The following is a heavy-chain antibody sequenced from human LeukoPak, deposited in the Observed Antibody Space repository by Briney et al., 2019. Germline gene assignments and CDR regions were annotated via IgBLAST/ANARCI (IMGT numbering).Heavy chain of an antibody. CDR2: IYYSGST. CDR3: ARQGQQLAPYNWFDP. V-gene: IGHV4-59*08. Sequence: PSETLSLTCTVSGGSISSYYWSWIRQPPGKGLEWIGYIYYSGSTNYNPSLKSRVTISVDTSKNQFSLKLSSVTAADTAVYYCARQGQQLAPYNWFDPWGQGTLVTVSS. D-gene: IGHD6-13*01. J-gene: IGHJ5*02. CDR1: GGSISSYY.